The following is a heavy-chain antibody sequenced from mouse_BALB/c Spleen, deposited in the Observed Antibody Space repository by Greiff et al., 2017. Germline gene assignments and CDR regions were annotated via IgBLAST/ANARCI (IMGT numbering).Heavy chain of an antibody. Sequence: LVKTGASVKISCKASGYSFTGYYMHWVKQSHGKSLEWIGYISCYNGATSYNQKFKGKATFTVDTSSSTAYMQFNSLTSEGSAVYYCAGGFIWDSMDYWGQGTSVTVSS. J-gene: IGHJ4*01. CDR3: AGGFIWDSMDY. CDR2: ISCYNGAT. D-gene: IGHD1-1*01. CDR1: GYSFTGYY. V-gene: IGHV1S34*01.